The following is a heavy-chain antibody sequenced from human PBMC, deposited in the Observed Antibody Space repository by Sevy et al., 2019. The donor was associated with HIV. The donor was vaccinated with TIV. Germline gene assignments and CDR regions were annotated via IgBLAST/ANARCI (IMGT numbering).Heavy chain of an antibody. CDR3: ARLFSCGGDCYYLDS. Sequence: GGSLRLSCVASGFTFYNYDFHWVRQAPGKGLEWVAVISHDGNYKNYADSVKVRFTISRDNFKNTLYLQMSGLRLEDTAVYFCARLFSCGGDCYYLDSWGQGALVTVSS. CDR2: ISHDGNYK. V-gene: IGHV3-30-3*01. J-gene: IGHJ4*02. D-gene: IGHD2-21*02. CDR1: GFTFYNYD.